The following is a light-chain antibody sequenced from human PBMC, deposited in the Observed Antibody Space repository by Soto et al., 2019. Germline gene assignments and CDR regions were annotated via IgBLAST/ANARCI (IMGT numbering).Light chain of an antibody. V-gene: IGLV2-14*01. J-gene: IGLJ3*02. CDR1: SSDVGGYNY. CDR2: EVS. CDR3: SSFTSTHTGV. Sequence: QSALTQPASVSGSPGQLITISCTGTSSDVGGYNYVSWYQQYPGKAPKLMIYEVSNRPSGVSNRFSGSKSGNTASLTISGLQAEDEADYYCSSFTSTHTGVFGGGTKLTVL.